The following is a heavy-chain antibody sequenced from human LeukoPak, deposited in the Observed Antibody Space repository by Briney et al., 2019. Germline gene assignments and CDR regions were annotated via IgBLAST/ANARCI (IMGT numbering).Heavy chain of an antibody. Sequence: ASVKVSCTASGYTFTSYDINWVRQATGQGLEWMGWMNPNSGNTGYAQKFQGRVTMTRNTSISTAYMELSSLRSEDTAVYYCARGLAYYYGSGSYRGGFDYWGQGTLVTVSS. CDR1: GYTFTSYD. V-gene: IGHV1-8*01. D-gene: IGHD3-10*01. J-gene: IGHJ4*02. CDR3: ARGLAYYYGSGSYRGGFDY. CDR2: MNPNSGNT.